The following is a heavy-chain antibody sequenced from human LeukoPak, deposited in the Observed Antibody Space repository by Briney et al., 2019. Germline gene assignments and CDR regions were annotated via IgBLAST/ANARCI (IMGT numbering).Heavy chain of an antibody. CDR2: IHYSGGST. D-gene: IGHD5-24*01. CDR3: AKVIREVDMSYDY. J-gene: IGHJ4*02. V-gene: IGHV3-23*01. Sequence: GGSLRLSCVASGFTFSNYALSWVRQAPGKGLEWLSAIHYSGGSTYYADSVKGRFTISRDNSKNTLYLQMNSLRAEDTAVYYCAKVIREVDMSYDYWGQGALVTVSS. CDR1: GFTFSNYA.